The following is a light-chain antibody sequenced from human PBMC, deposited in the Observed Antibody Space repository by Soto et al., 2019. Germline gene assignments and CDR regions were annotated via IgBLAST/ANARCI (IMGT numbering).Light chain of an antibody. V-gene: IGKV1-5*01. CDR3: QQYNSYSPWT. J-gene: IGKJ1*01. CDR2: DAS. CDR1: QSITSW. Sequence: DIQMTQSRSTLSASVGDRVTINCRASQSITSWLAWYQQKPGKAPKLLIYDASSLESGVPSRFSGSGSGTEFTLTISSLQPDDFATYYCQQYNSYSPWTFGQGTKVDI.